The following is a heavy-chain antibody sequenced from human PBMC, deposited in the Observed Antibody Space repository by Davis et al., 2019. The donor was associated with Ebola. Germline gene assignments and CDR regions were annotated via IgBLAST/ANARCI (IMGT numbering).Heavy chain of an antibody. D-gene: IGHD3-9*01. V-gene: IGHV1-8*01. CDR3: ARGGYFDWLTRWHYYGMDV. J-gene: IGHJ6*02. Sequence: ASVQVSCKASGYTFTTYDIHWVRQATGQGLEWMGWMNPNSENTGYAQKFQGRVTMTRSTSISTAYMELSSLRSEDTAVYYCARGGYFDWLTRWHYYGMDVWGQGTTVTVSS. CDR2: MNPNSENT. CDR1: GYTFTTYD.